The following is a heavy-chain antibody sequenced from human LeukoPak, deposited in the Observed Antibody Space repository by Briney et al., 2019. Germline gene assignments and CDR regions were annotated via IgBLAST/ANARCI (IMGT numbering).Heavy chain of an antibody. D-gene: IGHD2-2*01. J-gene: IGHJ6*03. Sequence: PSETLSLTCTVSGGSIGSGDYYWSWIRQPPGKGLEWIGNIYYSGTTYYNGSLKSRFTMSVDTSKNQFSLKLSSVTAADTAVYYCARQYCSSPSCRYYYYYMDVWGKGTTVTVSS. CDR3: ARQYCSSPSCRYYYYYMDV. CDR1: GGSIGSGDYY. CDR2: IYYSGTT. V-gene: IGHV4-39*01.